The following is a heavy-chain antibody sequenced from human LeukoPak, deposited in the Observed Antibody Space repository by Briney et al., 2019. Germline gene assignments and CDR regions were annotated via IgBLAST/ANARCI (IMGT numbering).Heavy chain of an antibody. CDR1: GGTFSSYA. V-gene: IGHV1-69*13. CDR3: ARARPDTYYYDSSGYYYAFDI. Sequence: SVKVSCKASGGTFSSYAISWVRQAPGQGLEWMGGIIPIFGTANYAQKFQGRVTITADESTSTAYMELSSLRSEDTAVYYCARARPDTYYYDSSGYYYAFDIWGQGTMVTVSS. D-gene: IGHD3-22*01. J-gene: IGHJ3*02. CDR2: IIPIFGTA.